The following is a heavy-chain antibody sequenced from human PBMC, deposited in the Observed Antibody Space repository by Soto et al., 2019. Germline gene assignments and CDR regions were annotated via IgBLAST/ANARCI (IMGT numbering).Heavy chain of an antibody. CDR2: IYYSGTT. CDR1: GGSISSAAYC. V-gene: IGHV4-31*03. J-gene: IGHJ4*01. Sequence: TLSLTCTVSGGSISSAAYCWSWIRQYPDKGLEWIGHIYYSGTTYNNPSLKSRVTISLDTSKNQFSLRLSSVTAADTAVYYCARGVLHWGQGTLVTVSS. CDR3: ARGVLH.